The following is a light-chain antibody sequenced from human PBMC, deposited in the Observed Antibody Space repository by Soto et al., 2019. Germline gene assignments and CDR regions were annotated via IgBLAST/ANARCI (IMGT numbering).Light chain of an antibody. V-gene: IGKV1-5*03. J-gene: IGKJ1*01. CDR1: QSISSW. Sequence: DNHMTQSPSTLSASVGDRVTITCRASQSISSWLAWYQQKTGKAPNLLIYKVSSLRSGVPSRFSGSGSGTEFTLTISSLQPDDSATYYCQQYKSYPWTFGQGTKVDIK. CDR3: QQYKSYPWT. CDR2: KVS.